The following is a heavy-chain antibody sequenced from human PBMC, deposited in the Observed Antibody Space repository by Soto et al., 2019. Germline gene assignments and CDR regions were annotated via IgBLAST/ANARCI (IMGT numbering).Heavy chain of an antibody. CDR2: IYYSGST. V-gene: IGHV4-59*01. J-gene: IGHJ5*02. CDR1: GGSISSYY. CDR3: ARGRYSSSSKGWFDP. Sequence: SETLSLTCTVSGGSISSYYWSWIRQPPGKGLEWIGYIYYSGSTNYNPSLKSRVTISVDTSKNQFSLKLSSVTAADTAVYYCARGRYSSSSKGWFDPWGQGTLGTVS. D-gene: IGHD6-6*01.